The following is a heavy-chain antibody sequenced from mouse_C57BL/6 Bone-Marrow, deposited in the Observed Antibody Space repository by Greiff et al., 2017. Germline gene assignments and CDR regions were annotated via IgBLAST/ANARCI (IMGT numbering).Heavy chain of an antibody. CDR3: ARQYSRCRSCFAY. J-gene: IGHJ3*01. CDR1: DYTFTSYG. CDR2: INPAGSGT. D-gene: IGHD5-1*01. V-gene: IGHV1-69*02. Sequence: QVQLQEPGGDLVQPGASVKLSCKASDYTFTSYGMHWVRQRPGKRLEWIGEINPAGSGTNYNEKIKGKATLTVDKSSSTPYLQLSSLTSEDSAVYYCARQYSRCRSCFAYWGQGTLVTVS.